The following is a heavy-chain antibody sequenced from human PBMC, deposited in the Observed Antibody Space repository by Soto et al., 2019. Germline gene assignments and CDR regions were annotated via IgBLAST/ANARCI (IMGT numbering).Heavy chain of an antibody. CDR2: VYPGDSRT. CDR3: GRGDKYYDILTGHRRRNLYGMDV. J-gene: IGHJ6*02. V-gene: IGHV5-51*01. D-gene: IGHD3-9*01. CDR1: GYSFASYW. Sequence: GESLKISCQGSGYSFASYWIGWVRQMPGKGLEWMGIVYPGDSRTRYSPSFQGQVTISADKSISTAYLQMNSLRAEDTAVYYCGRGDKYYDILTGHRRRNLYGMDVWGQGTTVTVSS.